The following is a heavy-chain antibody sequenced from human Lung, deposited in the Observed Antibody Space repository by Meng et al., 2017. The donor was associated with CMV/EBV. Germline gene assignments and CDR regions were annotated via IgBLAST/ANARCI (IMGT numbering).Heavy chain of an antibody. Sequence: GLLQELGPGPVKPSCTLSLSCTVCCGSSSSYYWSWIRQPAGKGLEWIGRIYTSGRTNYNPSLKSRVTMSVDTSKNQFSLKLSSVTAADTAVYYCARGSRDEAFQHWGQGTLVTVSS. CDR2: IYTSGRT. CDR1: CGSSSSYY. J-gene: IGHJ1*01. D-gene: IGHD5-24*01. V-gene: IGHV4-4*07. CDR3: ARGSRDEAFQH.